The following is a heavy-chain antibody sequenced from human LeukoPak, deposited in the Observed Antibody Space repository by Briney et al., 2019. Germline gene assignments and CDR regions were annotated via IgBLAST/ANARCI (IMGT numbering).Heavy chain of an antibody. D-gene: IGHD3-10*01. J-gene: IGHJ6*04. CDR3: AKDMPYGSGSYAMDV. Sequence: GGSLRLSCAASGFTFDDYAMHWVRQAPGKGLEGVSGISWNSGSIGYADSVKGRFTISRDNAKNSLYLQMNSLRAEDTALYYCAKDMPYGSGSYAMDVWGKGTTVTVSS. CDR1: GFTFDDYA. CDR2: ISWNSGSI. V-gene: IGHV3-9*01.